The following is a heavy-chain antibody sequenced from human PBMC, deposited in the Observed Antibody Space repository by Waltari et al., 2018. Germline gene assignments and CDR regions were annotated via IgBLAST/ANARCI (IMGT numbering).Heavy chain of an antibody. V-gene: IGHV3-30-3*01. J-gene: IGHJ5*02. CDR2: ISYDANNK. CDR1: GFTFSNYA. Sequence: QVQLVESGGGVVQPGRSLTISCAASGFTFSNYAIHWVRQPPGKGLEWVAVISYDANNKYYADSLKGRFSISRDNSKNTLYLQMSSLRTEDTAIYYCARGVPNYGDYGPSWGQGTLVTVSS. CDR3: ARGVPNYGDYGPS. D-gene: IGHD4-17*01.